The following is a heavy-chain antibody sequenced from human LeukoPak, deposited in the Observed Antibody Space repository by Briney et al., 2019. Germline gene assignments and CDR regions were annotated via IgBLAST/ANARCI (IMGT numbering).Heavy chain of an antibody. CDR1: GYNFGQYW. D-gene: IGHD2-8*01. CDR3: ARHPTYHYHLNGPWGWFDS. CDR2: IYPGDSDT. Sequence: GESLKISCQAFGYNFGQYWIGWVRQMPGKGLELMGNIYPGDSDTRYSPSFQGQVTISVDKSRSTAFLQWTSLKASDTGVYFCARHPTYHYHLNGPWGWFDSWGQGAQVTVSS. J-gene: IGHJ5*01. V-gene: IGHV5-51*01.